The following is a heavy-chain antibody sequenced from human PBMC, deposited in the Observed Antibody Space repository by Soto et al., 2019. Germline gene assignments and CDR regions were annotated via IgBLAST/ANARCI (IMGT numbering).Heavy chain of an antibody. V-gene: IGHV3-7*03. Sequence: PXGSLRLFCVASGXTVMSSLMCWVRQAPGKGLEWVANINQDGGVTYYVDSVEGRFTIFRDNAKDSLYLQMHSIRAEDTAAYYCARYYRGSGRYFFDYWGQGTLGTVSS. CDR1: GXTVMSSL. CDR3: ARYYRGSGRYFFDY. J-gene: IGHJ4*02. CDR2: INQDGGVT. D-gene: IGHD6-19*01.